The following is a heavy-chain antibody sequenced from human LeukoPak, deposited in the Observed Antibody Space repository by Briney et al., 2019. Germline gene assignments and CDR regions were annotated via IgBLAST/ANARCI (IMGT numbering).Heavy chain of an antibody. V-gene: IGHV4-30-4*01. J-gene: IGHJ4*02. CDR2: IYYGGST. CDR1: GGSISGGDYS. Sequence: SETLSLTCTVSGGSISGGDYSWSWIRQPPGKCLEWIGSIYYGGSTYYNPSLKNRVIISVDTSKNQFSLKVTSVTAADTAVYYCARVSTQPGSSSYYFDYWGQGTLVTVSS. CDR3: ARVSTQPGSSSYYFDY. D-gene: IGHD3-10*01.